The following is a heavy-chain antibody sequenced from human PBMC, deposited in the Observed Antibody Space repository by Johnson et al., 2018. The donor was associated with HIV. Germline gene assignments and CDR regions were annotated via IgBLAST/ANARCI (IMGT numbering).Heavy chain of an antibody. CDR3: AKVDCGGDTCAGYDPFDL. D-gene: IGHD2-21*01. J-gene: IGHJ3*01. CDR2: IYNDGSRT. Sequence: VLLVESGGGVVRPGGSLRLSCAASGFAFRTYWMVWVRQVPGKRPVWVARIYNDGSRTTYADSVRGRFTISRDNAKYTVDLQMNSLRVEDTAVYYCAKVDCGGDTCAGYDPFDLWGQGTLVTVSS. V-gene: IGHV3-74*03. CDR1: GFAFRTYW.